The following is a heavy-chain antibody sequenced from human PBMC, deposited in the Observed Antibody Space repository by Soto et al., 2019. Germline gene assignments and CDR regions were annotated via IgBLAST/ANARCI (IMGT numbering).Heavy chain of an antibody. Sequence: PSETLSLTCTVSGGSIISGGYYWSWIRQHPGKGLEWIGYIYYSGSTYYNPSLKSRVTISVDTSKNQFSLKLSSVTAADTAVYYCAGGRGYSGYDFRFLYGMDVWGQGTTVTVSS. V-gene: IGHV4-31*03. J-gene: IGHJ6*02. CDR1: GGSIISGGYY. CDR3: AGGRGYSGYDFRFLYGMDV. CDR2: IYYSGST. D-gene: IGHD5-12*01.